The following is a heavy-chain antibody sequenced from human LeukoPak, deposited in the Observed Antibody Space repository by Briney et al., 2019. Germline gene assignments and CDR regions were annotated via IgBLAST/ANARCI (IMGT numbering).Heavy chain of an antibody. CDR3: ARRYPGGWFGGFDK. D-gene: IGHD3-16*01. CDR2: IYYSGST. CDR1: GGSISTYY. Sequence: SETLSLTCTISGGSISTYYWSWIRQPPGKGLEWIGYIYYSGSTNYNPSLRSRVTMSLDTSKNQFSLKLTSVTAADTAVYYCARRYPGGWFGGFDKWGQGTLVTVSS. V-gene: IGHV4-59*08. J-gene: IGHJ4*02.